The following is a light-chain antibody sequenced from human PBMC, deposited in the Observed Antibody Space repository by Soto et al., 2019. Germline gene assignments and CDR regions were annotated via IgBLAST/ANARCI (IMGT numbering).Light chain of an antibody. J-gene: IGKJ1*01. Sequence: EIVMTQSPATLSVSPGERATVSCRASQSVSSNLAWYQQKPGQAPRLLIYDASTRATGIPARFSGSGSGTEFTLTISSLQSEDFALYSCQQYNNWPPAFGQGTKVESK. CDR1: QSVSSN. CDR3: QQYNNWPPA. V-gene: IGKV3-15*01. CDR2: DAS.